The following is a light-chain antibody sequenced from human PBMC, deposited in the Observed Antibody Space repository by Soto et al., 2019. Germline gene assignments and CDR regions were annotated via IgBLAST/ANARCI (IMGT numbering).Light chain of an antibody. CDR1: QSVLYTSNNNNY. V-gene: IGKV4-1*01. Sequence: IVMTQSPDSLAVSLGERATINCKSSQSVLYTSNNNNYISWYQQKSGQPPKLLIFWASTRESGVPDRFSGGGYGTDFTLTISSLQAEDVAVYYCQQYNSVPITFGQGTRLEIK. J-gene: IGKJ5*01. CDR3: QQYNSVPIT. CDR2: WAS.